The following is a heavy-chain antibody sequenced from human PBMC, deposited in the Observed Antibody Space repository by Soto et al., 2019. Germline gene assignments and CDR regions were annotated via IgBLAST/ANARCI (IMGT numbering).Heavy chain of an antibody. CDR3: AKDHRPYGGNPQQGAFDI. CDR1: GFTFSSYA. D-gene: IGHD2-15*01. V-gene: IGHV3-23*01. J-gene: IGHJ3*02. Sequence: GGSLRLSCAASGFTFSSYAMSWVRQAPGKGLEWVSAISGSGGSTYYADSVKGRFTISRDNSKNTLYLQMNSLRAEDTAVYYCAKDHRPYGGNPQQGAFDIWGQGTMVTVSS. CDR2: ISGSGGST.